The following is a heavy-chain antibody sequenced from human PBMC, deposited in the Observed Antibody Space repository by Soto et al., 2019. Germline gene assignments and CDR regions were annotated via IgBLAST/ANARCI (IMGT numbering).Heavy chain of an antibody. V-gene: IGHV1-69*06. Sequence: QVQLVQSGAEVKKPGSSVKVSCKASGGTFSSYAISWVRQAPGQGLEWMGGIIHIFGTAKYAQKFQGKVTITADKSTSTAYMGQSSLRSEDTAVYYCAREGDCSSTSCHPYFDYWGQGTLVTVSS. D-gene: IGHD2-2*01. J-gene: IGHJ4*02. CDR3: AREGDCSSTSCHPYFDY. CDR1: GGTFSSYA. CDR2: IIHIFGTA.